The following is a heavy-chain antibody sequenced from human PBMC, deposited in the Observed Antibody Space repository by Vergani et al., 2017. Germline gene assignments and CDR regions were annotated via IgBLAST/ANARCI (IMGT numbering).Heavy chain of an antibody. CDR2: ISYDGSNK. V-gene: IGHV3-30*18. CDR1: GFTFSSYG. Sequence: QVQLVESGGGVVQPGRSLRLSCAASGFTFSSYGMHWVRQAPGKGLEWVAVISYDGSNKYYADSLKGRFTISRDNSQNTLYLQMNSLRAEDTAVYYCAKDDSSGYDAFDIWGQGTMVTVSS. CDR3: AKDDSSGYDAFDI. J-gene: IGHJ3*02. D-gene: IGHD3-22*01.